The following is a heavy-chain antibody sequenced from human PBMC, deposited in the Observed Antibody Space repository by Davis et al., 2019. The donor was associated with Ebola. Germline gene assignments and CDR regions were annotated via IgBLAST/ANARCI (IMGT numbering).Heavy chain of an antibody. CDR2: TYYYTSKWDN. J-gene: IGHJ6*04. Sequence: HPQTPSLTRAIPGGSVPRSGAAWNWIRQSPSRGLEWLGRTYYYTSKWDNDYAVSVRSRLTVSADTSKNQLSLQLNSVTPEDTALYYCARGWLRTGLDVWGEGTTVIVSS. D-gene: IGHD5-18*01. CDR3: ARGWLRTGLDV. CDR1: GGSVPRSGAA. V-gene: IGHV6-1*01.